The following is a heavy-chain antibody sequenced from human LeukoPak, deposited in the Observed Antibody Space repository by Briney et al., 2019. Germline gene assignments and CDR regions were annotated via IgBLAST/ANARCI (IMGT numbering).Heavy chain of an antibody. CDR3: ARGPSRDGYKSGYYYYGMDV. Sequence: ETLSLTCTVSGGSISSYYWSWIRQPPGKGLEWIGYIYYSGSTNYNPSLKSRVTISVDTSKNQFSLKLSSVTAADTAVYYCARGPSRDGYKSGYYYYGMDVWGQGTTVTVSS. J-gene: IGHJ6*02. CDR1: GGSISSYY. D-gene: IGHD5-24*01. V-gene: IGHV4-59*01. CDR2: IYYSGST.